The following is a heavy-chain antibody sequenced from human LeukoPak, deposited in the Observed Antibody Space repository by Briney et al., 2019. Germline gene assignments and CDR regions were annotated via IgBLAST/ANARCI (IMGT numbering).Heavy chain of an antibody. D-gene: IGHD5-18*01. CDR3: ARESGYSYGCFDY. CDR1: GFTFSSYE. J-gene: IGHJ4*02. Sequence: GGSLRLSCAASGFTFSSYEMNWVRQAPGKGLEWVSYISSSGSTTYYADSVKGRFTISRDNAKNSLYLQMNSLRAEDTAVYYCARESGYSYGCFDYWGQGALVTVSS. V-gene: IGHV3-48*03. CDR2: ISSSGSTT.